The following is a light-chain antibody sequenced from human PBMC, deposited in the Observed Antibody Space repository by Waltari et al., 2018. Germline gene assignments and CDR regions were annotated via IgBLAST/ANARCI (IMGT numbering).Light chain of an antibody. J-gene: IGKJ1*01. Sequence: DIVMTQSPDSLAVSLGERATIKCKSSQSLFCSPYNQNYLAWYQQKPGQPPELLIYWASTRESGVPDRFSGSGSGTDFTLTISSLQAEDVAFYYCQQYYSSPWTFGQGTKVEVK. CDR3: QQYYSSPWT. CDR1: QSLFCSPYNQNY. CDR2: WAS. V-gene: IGKV4-1*01.